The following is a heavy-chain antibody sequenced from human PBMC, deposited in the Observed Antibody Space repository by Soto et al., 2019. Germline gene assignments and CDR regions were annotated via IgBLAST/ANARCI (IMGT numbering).Heavy chain of an antibody. Sequence: SETLSLTCTVSGGSISSYYWSWIRQPPGKGLEWIGYIYYSGSTNYNPSLKRRVTISVDTSKNQFSLKLSSVTPADTAVYYCARLGTGDDFWSGYAYYYYYMDVWGKGTTVTVSS. V-gene: IGHV4-59*08. J-gene: IGHJ6*03. D-gene: IGHD3-3*01. CDR3: ARLGTGDDFWSGYAYYYYYMDV. CDR1: GGSISSYY. CDR2: IYYSGST.